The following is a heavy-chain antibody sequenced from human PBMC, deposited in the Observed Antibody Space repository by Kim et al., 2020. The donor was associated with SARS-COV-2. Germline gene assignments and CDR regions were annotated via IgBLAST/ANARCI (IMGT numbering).Heavy chain of an antibody. D-gene: IGHD3-16*02. CDR1: GFTFSNAW. CDR2: IKSKTDGGTT. J-gene: IGHJ4*02. CDR3: TTGAITFGGVIFS. Sequence: GGSLRLSCAASGFTFSNAWMSWVRQAPGKGLEWVGRIKSKTDGGTTDYAAPVKGRFTISRDDSKNTLYLQMNSLKTEDTAVYYCTTGAITFGGVIFSWGQGTLVTVSS. V-gene: IGHV3-15*01.